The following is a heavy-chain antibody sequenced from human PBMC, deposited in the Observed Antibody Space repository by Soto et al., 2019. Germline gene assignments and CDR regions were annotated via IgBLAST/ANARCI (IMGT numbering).Heavy chain of an antibody. CDR2: IIPIFGTA. V-gene: IGHV1-69*13. CDR1: GGTFSSYA. CDR3: AHYRVWVYDYYYGMDV. Sequence: SVKVSCKASGGTFSSYAISWVRQAPGQGLEWMGGIIPIFGTANYAQKFQGRVTITADESTSTAYMELSSLRSGDTAVYYCAHYRVWVYDYYYGMDVWGQGTTVTVSS. D-gene: IGHD4-4*01. J-gene: IGHJ6*02.